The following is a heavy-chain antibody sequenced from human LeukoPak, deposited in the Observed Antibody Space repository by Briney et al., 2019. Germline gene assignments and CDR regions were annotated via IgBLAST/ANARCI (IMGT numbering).Heavy chain of an antibody. CDR2: IDPSDSYT. D-gene: IGHD6-19*01. Sequence: GESLKISCKGSGYSFTSYWISWVRQMPGKGLEWMGRIDPSDSYTNYSPSFQGHVTISADKSISTAYLQWSSLKASDTALYYCARQIAVAAAAFGYYYYGMDVWGQGTTVTVSS. CDR1: GYSFTSYW. CDR3: ARQIAVAAAAFGYYYYGMDV. V-gene: IGHV5-10-1*01. J-gene: IGHJ6*02.